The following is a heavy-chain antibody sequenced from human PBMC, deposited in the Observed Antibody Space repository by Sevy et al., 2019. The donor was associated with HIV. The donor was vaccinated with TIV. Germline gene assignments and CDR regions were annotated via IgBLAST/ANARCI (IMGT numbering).Heavy chain of an antibody. D-gene: IGHD5-12*01. CDR3: AKGIGYSGYETDY. CDR1: GFTFSSYA. J-gene: IGHJ4*02. V-gene: IGHV3-23*01. CDR2: ISGSGIST. Sequence: GGSLRLSCAASGFTFSSYAMSWVRQAPGKGLEWVSAISGSGISTYYADSVKGRFTISRDNSKNTLYLQMYNLRAEDTAVFYCAKGIGYSGYETDYWGQGTLVTVSS.